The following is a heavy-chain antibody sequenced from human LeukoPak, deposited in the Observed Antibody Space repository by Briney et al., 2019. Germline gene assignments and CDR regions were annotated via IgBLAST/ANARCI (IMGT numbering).Heavy chain of an antibody. CDR1: GGSFSGYY. CDR3: ARVIYPIFGVVRSRPGLDY. J-gene: IGHJ4*02. CDR2: INHSGST. V-gene: IGHV4-34*01. Sequence: SETLSLTCAVYGGSFSGYYWSWIRQPPGKGLEWIGEINHSGSTNYNPSLKSRVTISVDTSKNQFSLKLSSVTAADTAVYYCARVIYPIFGVVRSRPGLDYWGQGTLVTVSS. D-gene: IGHD3-3*01.